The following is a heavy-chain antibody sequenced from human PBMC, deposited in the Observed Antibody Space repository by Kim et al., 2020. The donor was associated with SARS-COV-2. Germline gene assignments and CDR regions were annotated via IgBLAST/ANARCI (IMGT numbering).Heavy chain of an antibody. CDR2: T. Sequence: TYCAESVKGRFTVSRDSASNTLYLQMNSLRADDTAVYYCVKDAWLDYWGPGTLVTVSS. CDR3: VKDAWLDY. J-gene: IGHJ4*02. V-gene: IGHV3-23*01. D-gene: IGHD5-12*01.